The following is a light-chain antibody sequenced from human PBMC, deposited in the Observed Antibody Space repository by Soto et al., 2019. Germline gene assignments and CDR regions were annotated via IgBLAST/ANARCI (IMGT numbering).Light chain of an antibody. CDR3: AGWDDSLNDYV. Sequence: QPVLTQPPSASGTPGQRVTISCSGSASNIGRNIVNWYQQLPGTAPNLLIYSNNQRPSGVPDRFSGSKSGTSASLAISGLQSEDEADYYCAGWDDSLNDYVFGAGTKLTVL. CDR1: ASNIGRNI. CDR2: SNN. J-gene: IGLJ1*01. V-gene: IGLV1-44*01.